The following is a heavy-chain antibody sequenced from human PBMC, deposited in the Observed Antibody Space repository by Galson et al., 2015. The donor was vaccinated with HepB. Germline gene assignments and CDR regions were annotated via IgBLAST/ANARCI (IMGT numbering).Heavy chain of an antibody. Sequence: SLRLSCAASGFTFSSYSMNWVRQAPGKGLEWVSYISSSSSTIYYADSVKGRFTISRDNAKNSLYLQMNSPRAEDTAVYYCARVWRNYYDSSGYYYSYYFDYWGQGTLVTVSS. D-gene: IGHD3-22*01. CDR2: ISSSSSTI. CDR1: GFTFSSYS. J-gene: IGHJ4*02. CDR3: ARVWRNYYDSSGYYYSYYFDY. V-gene: IGHV3-48*04.